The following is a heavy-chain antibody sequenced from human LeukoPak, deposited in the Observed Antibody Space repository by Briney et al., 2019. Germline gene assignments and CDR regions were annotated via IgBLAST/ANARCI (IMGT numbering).Heavy chain of an antibody. D-gene: IGHD4-23*01. CDR2: IYYSGST. Sequence: PSQTLSLICTVSGGSISSYYWSWIRQPPGKGLEWIGYIYYSGSTNYNPSLKSRVTISVDTSKNQFSLKLSSVTAADTAVYYCARGWSPLRVVTPFDYWGQGTLVTVSS. CDR1: GGSISSYY. CDR3: ARGWSPLRVVTPFDY. V-gene: IGHV4-59*12. J-gene: IGHJ4*02.